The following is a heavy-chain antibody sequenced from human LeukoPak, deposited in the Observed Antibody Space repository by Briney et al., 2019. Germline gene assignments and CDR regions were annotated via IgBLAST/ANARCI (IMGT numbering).Heavy chain of an antibody. D-gene: IGHD3-22*01. CDR1: GYTFTNYA. CDR2: INAGNGNT. V-gene: IGHV1-3*01. CDR3: ARAPYYYDSSGYYS. J-gene: IGHJ4*02. Sequence: ASVKVSCKASGYTFTNYAMHWVRQAPGQRLEWMGWINAGNGNTKYSQKFQGRVTITRDTSASTAYMELSSLRSEDTAVYYCARAPYYYDSSGYYSWGQGTLVTVSS.